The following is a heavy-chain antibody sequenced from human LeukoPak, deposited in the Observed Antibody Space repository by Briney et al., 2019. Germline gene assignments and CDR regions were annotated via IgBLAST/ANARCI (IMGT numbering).Heavy chain of an antibody. Sequence: PGGSLRLSCAASGFTFSSYEMNWVRQAPGKGLEWVSYISSSGSTIYYADSVKGRFTISRDNSQNTLYLQMNSLRADDMAVYYCAKVDCGSTGCRRFDLWGRGTLLTVSS. V-gene: IGHV3-48*03. D-gene: IGHD2-2*01. CDR1: GFTFSSYE. J-gene: IGHJ2*01. CDR3: AKVDCGSTGCRRFDL. CDR2: ISSSGSTI.